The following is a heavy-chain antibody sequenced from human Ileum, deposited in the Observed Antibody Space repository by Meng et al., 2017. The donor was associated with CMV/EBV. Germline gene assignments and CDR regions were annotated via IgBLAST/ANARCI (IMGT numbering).Heavy chain of an antibody. V-gene: IGHV4-34*01. CDR1: GGSFTDYY. Sequence: QVHLQQVGAGLLKPQETLSLTCAFFGGSFTDYYWTWFRQSPGKGLEWIGENTHSGRAYYSSSLTGRATISVDMSKYQFSLKLPSVTAADTAIYYCARGLASGWPDYWGQGTLVTVSS. J-gene: IGHJ4*02. CDR2: NTHSGRA. D-gene: IGHD3-10*01. CDR3: ARGLASGWPDY.